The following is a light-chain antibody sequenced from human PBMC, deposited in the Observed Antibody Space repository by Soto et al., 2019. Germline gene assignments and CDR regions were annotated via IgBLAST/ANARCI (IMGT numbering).Light chain of an antibody. J-gene: IGKJ1*01. CDR1: QSVSSN. CDR2: GAS. V-gene: IGKV3-15*01. CDR3: QQYNNWPWT. Sequence: EIVMTQSPATLSVSPGERATLSCRASQSVSSNLAWYQQKPGQAPRLLIYGASTRATGIPARFSSSGSGTEFTLTISRLQSEDFAVYYWQQYNNWPWTFGQGTKVEIK.